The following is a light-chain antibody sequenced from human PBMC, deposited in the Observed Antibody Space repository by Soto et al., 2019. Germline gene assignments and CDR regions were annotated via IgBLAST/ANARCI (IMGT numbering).Light chain of an antibody. V-gene: IGKV3-20*01. J-gene: IGKJ4*01. CDR3: QHYDDLPPLT. Sequence: EIVLTQSPGTLSLSPGDRATLSCRASQGVSTNYLAGYQQKPGQAPRILIYGASSRVTGIPDRFSGSGSGTDCTLTISRLEPEDFAVYYCQHYDDLPPLTFGGGTKVEIK. CDR2: GAS. CDR1: QGVSTNY.